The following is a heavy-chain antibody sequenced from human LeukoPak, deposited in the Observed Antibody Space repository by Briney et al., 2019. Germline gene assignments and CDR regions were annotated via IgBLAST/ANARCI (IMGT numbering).Heavy chain of an antibody. CDR1: GGSISSSNW. V-gene: IGHV4-4*02. D-gene: IGHD3-3*01. J-gene: IGHJ4*02. Sequence: SETLSLTCAVSGGSISSSNWWSRVRQPPGKGLEWIGEIYHSGSTNYNPSLKSRVTISVDTSKNQFSLKLSSVTAADTAVYYCARGHYDFWSGYLFDYWGQGTLVTVSS. CDR3: ARGHYDFWSGYLFDY. CDR2: IYHSGST.